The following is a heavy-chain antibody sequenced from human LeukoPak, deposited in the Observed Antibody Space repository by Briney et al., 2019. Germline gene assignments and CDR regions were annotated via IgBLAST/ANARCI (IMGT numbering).Heavy chain of an antibody. CDR1: GGSISSYY. Sequence: PSETLSLTCTVSGGSISSYYWSWIRQPPGKGLEWIGYIYYSGSTNYNPSLKSRVTISVDTSKNQFSLKLSSVTAADTAVYYCARLDMVREMGAVDYWGQGTLVIVSS. V-gene: IGHV4-59*01. CDR2: IYYSGST. J-gene: IGHJ4*02. D-gene: IGHD3-10*01. CDR3: ARLDMVREMGAVDY.